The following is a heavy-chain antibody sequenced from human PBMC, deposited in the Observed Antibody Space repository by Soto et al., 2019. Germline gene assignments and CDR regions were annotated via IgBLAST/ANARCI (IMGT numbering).Heavy chain of an antibody. CDR3: ATNPTGTTILDC. CDR2: INAGNGNT. V-gene: IGHV1-3*05. Sequence: QVQLVQSGAEEKKPGASVKVSCKASGYTFTSYAMYWVRQAPGQRLEWMGWINAGNGNTKYSQKFQGRVTITRDTSASTAYMELSSLRSEATAVYYCATNPTGTTILDCWGQGTLVTVSS. J-gene: IGHJ4*02. CDR1: GYTFTSYA. D-gene: IGHD1-7*01.